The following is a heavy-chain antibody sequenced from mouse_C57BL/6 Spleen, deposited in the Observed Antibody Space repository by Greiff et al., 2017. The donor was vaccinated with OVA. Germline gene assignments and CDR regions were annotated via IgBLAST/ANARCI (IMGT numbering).Heavy chain of an antibody. CDR3: ARGLRSGYYFDY. D-gene: IGHD3-2*02. Sequence: DVHLVESEGGLVQPGSSMKLSCTASGFTFSDYYMAWVRQVPEKGLEWVANINYDGSSTYYLDSLKSRFIISRDNAKNILYLQMSSLKSEDTATYYCARGLRSGYYFDYWGQGTTLTVSS. CDR1: GFTFSDYY. J-gene: IGHJ2*01. CDR2: INYDGSST. V-gene: IGHV5-16*01.